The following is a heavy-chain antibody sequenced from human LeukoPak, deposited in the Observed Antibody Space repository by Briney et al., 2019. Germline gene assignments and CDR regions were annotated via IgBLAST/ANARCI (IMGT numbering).Heavy chain of an antibody. D-gene: IGHD3-22*01. CDR1: GFTFSSYE. CDR2: ISSSGSTI. J-gene: IGHJ3*02. V-gene: IGHV3-48*03. Sequence: PGGSLRLSCAASGFTFSSYEMNWVRQAPGKGLEWVSYISSSGSTIYYADSVKGRFTISRDNAKNSLYLQMNSLRAEDTAVYYCARDAYYYDSGNKGAFDIWGQGIMVTVSS. CDR3: ARDAYYYDSGNKGAFDI.